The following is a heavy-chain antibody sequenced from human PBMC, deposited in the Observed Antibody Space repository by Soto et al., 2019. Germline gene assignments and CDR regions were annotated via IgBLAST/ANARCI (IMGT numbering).Heavy chain of an antibody. J-gene: IGHJ5*02. D-gene: IGHD6-19*01. V-gene: IGHV1-46*01. CDR1: GYTFTSYY. CDR2: INPSGGST. CDR3: ARDARLSSGWYGNCFDP. Sequence: ASVKVSCKASGYTFTSYYMHWVRQAPGQGLEWMGIINPSGGSTGYAQKFQGRVTMTRDTSTSTVYMELSSLTSEDTAVYYCARDARLSSGWYGNCFDPWGQGTQVTAPQ.